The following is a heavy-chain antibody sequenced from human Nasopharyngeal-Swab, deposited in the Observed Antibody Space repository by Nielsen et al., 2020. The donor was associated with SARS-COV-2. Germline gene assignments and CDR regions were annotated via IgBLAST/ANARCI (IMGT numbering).Heavy chain of an antibody. CDR3: AKDFLAGPGYFDY. CDR2: ISSSSSYI. J-gene: IGHJ4*02. D-gene: IGHD7-27*01. CDR1: GFTFSSYS. Sequence: GESLKISCAASGFTFSSYSMNWVRQAPGKGLEWVSSISSSSSYIYYADSVKGRFTISRDNSKNTLYLQMNSLRAEDTAVYYCAKDFLAGPGYFDYWGQGTLVTVSS. V-gene: IGHV3-21*01.